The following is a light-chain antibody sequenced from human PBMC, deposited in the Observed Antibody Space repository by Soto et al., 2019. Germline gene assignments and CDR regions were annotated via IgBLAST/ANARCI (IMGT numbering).Light chain of an antibody. CDR1: QSITYW. J-gene: IGKJ2*01. V-gene: IGKV1-5*03. Sequence: DIQMTQSPSTLSASIRDRVTITCRASQSITYWLAWYQQKPGQAPKLLIYQASTLESGVPSRFSCSGSGTEFTLTISSLQPDDFATYYCQQYNSYPYTFGQGTKLEIK. CDR2: QAS. CDR3: QQYNSYPYT.